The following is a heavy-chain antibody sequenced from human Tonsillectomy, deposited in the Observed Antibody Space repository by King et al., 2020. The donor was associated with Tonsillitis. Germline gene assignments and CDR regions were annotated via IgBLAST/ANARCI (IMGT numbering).Heavy chain of an antibody. CDR2: IIWNGGST. CDR3: ARDTGVATIWDRPIDY. V-gene: IGHV3-20*04. D-gene: IGHD5-12*01. Sequence: VQLVESGGGVVRPGGSLRLSCAASGFTFGDYGMSWVRQAPGKGLEWVSGIIWNGGSTDYADSVKGRFTISRDNAKNSLYLQMNSMRAEDTALYYCARDTGVATIWDRPIDYWGQGTLVTVSS. CDR1: GFTFGDYG. J-gene: IGHJ4*02.